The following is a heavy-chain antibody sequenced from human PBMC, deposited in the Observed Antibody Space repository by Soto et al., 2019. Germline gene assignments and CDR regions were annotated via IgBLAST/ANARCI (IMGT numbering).Heavy chain of an antibody. J-gene: IGHJ6*02. CDR3: AGGGVRGVITRTRDYYGMDV. CDR2: IYPGDSDT. D-gene: IGHD3-10*01. V-gene: IGHV5-51*01. CDR1: GYSFTSNW. Sequence: GESLKISCKGSGYSFTSNWIGWVRRMPGKGLEWMGIIYPGDSDTRYSPSFQGQVTISADKSISTAYLQWSSLKASDTAMYYCAGGGVRGVITRTRDYYGMDVWGQGTTVTVS.